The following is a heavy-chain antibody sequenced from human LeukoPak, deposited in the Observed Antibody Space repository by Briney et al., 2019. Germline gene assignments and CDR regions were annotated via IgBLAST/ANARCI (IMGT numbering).Heavy chain of an antibody. D-gene: IGHD1-14*01. V-gene: IGHV4-39*07. CDR1: GGSISSSSYY. Sequence: SETLSLTCTVSGGSISSSSYYWGWIRQPPGKGLEWIGSIYYSGSTYNPSLKSRVTISADTSKNQFSLRLSSVTAADTAVYYCARGLNNRKSGRRFDVFEIWGQGTMVTVSS. CDR2: IYYSGST. CDR3: ARGLNNRKSGRRFDVFEI. J-gene: IGHJ3*02.